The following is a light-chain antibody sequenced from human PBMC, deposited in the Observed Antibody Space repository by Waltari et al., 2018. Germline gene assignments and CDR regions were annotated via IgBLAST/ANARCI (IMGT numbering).Light chain of an antibody. CDR1: QSISNW. Sequence: DIQMTQSPSTLSASVGDRVTITCQASQSISNWLAWYQQKPGKAPKLQIYKVSNLESGVPSRFSGSGSGTEFILTINSLQPDDFATYCCQQYNSYSITFGQGTRLEIK. CDR2: KVS. V-gene: IGKV1-5*03. CDR3: QQYNSYSIT. J-gene: IGKJ5*01.